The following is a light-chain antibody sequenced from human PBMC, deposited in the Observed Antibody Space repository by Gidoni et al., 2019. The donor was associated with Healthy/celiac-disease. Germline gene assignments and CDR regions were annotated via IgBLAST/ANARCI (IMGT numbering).Light chain of an antibody. CDR2: AAS. CDR3: QPSYSTPPT. V-gene: IGKV1-39*01. J-gene: IGKJ1*01. CDR1: QSISSY. Sequence: DIQMTQSPSSLSASVGDRVTITCRASQSISSYLNWYQQKPGKAPKLLISAASSLQSGVPSRFSGSGSGTDFTLTLSSLPPADFAPYYCQPSYSTPPTFGQGTKVEIK.